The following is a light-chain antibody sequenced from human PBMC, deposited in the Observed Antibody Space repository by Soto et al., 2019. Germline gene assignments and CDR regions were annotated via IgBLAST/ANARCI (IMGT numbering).Light chain of an antibody. CDR3: QQYDTSPRT. V-gene: IGKV3-20*01. CDR2: GAS. Sequence: EVLLTQSPGTLSLSPGERATLSCRASQSVSSNYLPWYQQKSGQAPRLLIYGASHRATGIPDRFSGSGSGTDFTLTVRRLEPEDFAVYYCQQYDTSPRTFGQGTKVEFK. CDR1: QSVSSNY. J-gene: IGKJ1*01.